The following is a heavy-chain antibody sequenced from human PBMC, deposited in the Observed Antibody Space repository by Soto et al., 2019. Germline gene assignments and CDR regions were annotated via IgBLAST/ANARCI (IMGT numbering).Heavy chain of an antibody. J-gene: IGHJ6*02. V-gene: IGHV1-46*01. CDR1: GYTFTSSY. CDR3: ARNGNYDFWSGSQTPYYYYGMDV. Sequence: ASVKVSCKASGYTFTSSYIHWVRQAPGQGLEWMGIINPSGGSTSYAQKFQGRVTMTRDTSTSTVYMELSSLRSEDTAVYYCARNGNYDFWSGSQTPYYYYGMDVWGQGTTVTVSS. D-gene: IGHD3-3*01. CDR2: INPSGGST.